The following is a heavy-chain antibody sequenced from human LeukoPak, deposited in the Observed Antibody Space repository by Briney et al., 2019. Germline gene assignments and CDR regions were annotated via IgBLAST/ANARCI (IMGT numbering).Heavy chain of an antibody. J-gene: IGHJ4*02. V-gene: IGHV3-48*02. D-gene: IGHD3-9*01. CDR1: GFTFSSYS. Sequence: GGSLRLSCAASGFTFSSYSMNWVRQAPGKGLELVSYISTRTISYADSVKGRFTISRDNAKNSVYLQMNSLRDEDTAVYFCAGDIDWGFDRWGQGTLVTVSS. CDR2: ISTRTI. CDR3: AGDIDWGFDR.